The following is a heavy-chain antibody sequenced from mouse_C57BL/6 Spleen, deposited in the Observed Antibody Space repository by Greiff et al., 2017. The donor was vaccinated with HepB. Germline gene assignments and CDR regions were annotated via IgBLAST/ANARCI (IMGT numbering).Heavy chain of an antibody. D-gene: IGHD2-3*01. CDR3: ARWDGYYGDY. V-gene: IGHV1-52*01. Sequence: QVQLQQPGAELVRPGSSVKLSCKASGYTFTSYWMHWVKQRPIQGLEWIGNIDPSDSETHYNQKFKDKATLTVDKSSSTAYMQLSSLTSEDSAVYYCARWDGYYGDYWGQGTTLTVSS. CDR2: IDPSDSET. CDR1: GYTFTSYW. J-gene: IGHJ2*01.